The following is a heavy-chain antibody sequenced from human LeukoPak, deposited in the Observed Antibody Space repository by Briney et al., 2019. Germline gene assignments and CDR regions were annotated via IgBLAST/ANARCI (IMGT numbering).Heavy chain of an antibody. D-gene: IGHD4-17*01. CDR2: INHSGSA. J-gene: IGHJ2*01. V-gene: IGHV4-34*01. CDR1: GGSFRGYY. Sequence: SETLSLTCAVYGGSFRGYYWSWIRQPPGKGLEWIGEINHSGSANYNPSLKSRVTISVDTSKNQFSLKLSSVTAADTAVYYCARARYYGHYGRYFDLWGRGTLVTVSS. CDR3: ARARYYGHYGRYFDL.